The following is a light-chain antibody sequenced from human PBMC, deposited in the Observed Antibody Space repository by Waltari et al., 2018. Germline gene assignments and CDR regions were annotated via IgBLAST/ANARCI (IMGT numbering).Light chain of an antibody. J-gene: IGLJ3*02. CDR3: QVWDSRSDHPV. CDR1: NIGGKS. CDR2: DDR. V-gene: IGLV3-21*01. Sequence: SYVLTQPPSVSVAPGKTARITCGGNNIGGKSVHWYQQKPGKAPVMVIYDDRDRPSGIPERCSGSNSANTPTLTISRVEVGDEADYYCQVWDSRSDHPVFGAGTKLTVL.